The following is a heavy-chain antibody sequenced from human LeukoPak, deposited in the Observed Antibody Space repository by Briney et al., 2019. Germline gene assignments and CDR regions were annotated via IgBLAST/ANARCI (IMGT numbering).Heavy chain of an antibody. D-gene: IGHD1-1*01. CDR1: VFTSSSYA. J-gene: IGHJ6*02. CDR2: ISGSGGST. V-gene: IGHV3-23*01. CDR3: ARDRGYAMDV. Sequence: GGSLRLSCAPSVFTSSSYAMSWVRQAPGKGLEWVSAISGSGGSTYYADSVKGRFTISRDNSKNTLYLQMNSLRAEDTAVYYCARDRGYAMDVWGQGTTVTVSS.